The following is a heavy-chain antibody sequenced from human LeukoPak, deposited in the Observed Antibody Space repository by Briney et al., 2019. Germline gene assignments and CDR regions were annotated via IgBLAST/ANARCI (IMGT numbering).Heavy chain of an antibody. CDR3: ARGPSHPYYYYGMDV. J-gene: IGHJ6*02. CDR2: IYHSGST. V-gene: IGHV4-4*02. Sequence: SGTLSLTCAVSGGTISSSNWWSWVRQPPGKGLEWIGEIYHSGSTNYNPSLKSRVTISVGKSKNQFSLKLSSVTAADTAVYYCARGPSHPYYYYGMDVWGQGTTVTVSS. CDR1: GGTISSSNW.